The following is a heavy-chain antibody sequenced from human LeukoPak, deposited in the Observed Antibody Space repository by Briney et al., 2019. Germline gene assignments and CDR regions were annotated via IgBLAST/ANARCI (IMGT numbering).Heavy chain of an antibody. CDR1: GYTFTGYY. D-gene: IGHD2-15*01. J-gene: IGHJ3*02. CDR3: ARDGHSGGAFDI. Sequence: ASVKVSCKASGYTFTGYYMHWVRQAPGQGLERMGWIYPNSGGTNHAQKFQGRVTMTRDTSISTAYMELSRLRSDDTAVYYCARDGHSGGAFDIWGQGTMVTVSS. CDR2: IYPNSGGT. V-gene: IGHV1-2*02.